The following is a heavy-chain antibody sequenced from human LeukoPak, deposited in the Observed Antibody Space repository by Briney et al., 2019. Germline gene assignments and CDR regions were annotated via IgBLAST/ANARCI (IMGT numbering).Heavy chain of an antibody. V-gene: IGHV4-4*02. D-gene: IGHD3-9*01. Sequence: PSETLSLTCAVSGGSISSSNWWSWVRQPPGKGLEWIGEIYHSGSTNYNPSLKSRVTISVGKSKNQFSLKLSSVTAADTAVYYCARYYDILSALGYWGQGTLVTVSS. CDR2: IYHSGST. CDR1: GGSISSSNW. CDR3: ARYYDILSALGY. J-gene: IGHJ4*02.